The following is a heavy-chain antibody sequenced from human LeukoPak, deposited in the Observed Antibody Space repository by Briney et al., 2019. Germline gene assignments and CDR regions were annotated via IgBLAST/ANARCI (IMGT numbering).Heavy chain of an antibody. D-gene: IGHD3-10*01. Sequence: GASVKVSCKASGGTFSSYAISWVRQAPGQGLEWMGGIIPIFGTANYAQKFQGRVTITADESTSTAYMELSSLRSEDTAVYYCARVSRFGESDVGWGYFQHWGQGTLVTVSS. CDR2: IIPIFGTA. J-gene: IGHJ1*01. CDR1: GGTFSSYA. CDR3: ARVSRFGESDVGWGYFQH. V-gene: IGHV1-69*01.